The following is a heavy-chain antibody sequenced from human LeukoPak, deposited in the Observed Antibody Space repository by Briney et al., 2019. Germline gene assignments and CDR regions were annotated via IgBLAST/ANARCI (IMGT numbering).Heavy chain of an antibody. V-gene: IGHV1-18*01. CDR1: GGTFSSYA. CDR3: ARSVSFNSGSYFDY. D-gene: IGHD1-26*01. Sequence: ASVKVSCKASGGTFSSYAISWVRQAPGQGLEWMGWISAYNGNTNYAQKLQGRVTMTTDTSTSTAYMELRSLRSDDTAVYYCARSVSFNSGSYFDYWGQGTPVTVSS. CDR2: ISAYNGNT. J-gene: IGHJ4*02.